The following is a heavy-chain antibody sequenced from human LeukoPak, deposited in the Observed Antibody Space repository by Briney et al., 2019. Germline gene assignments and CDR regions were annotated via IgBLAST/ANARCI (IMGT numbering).Heavy chain of an antibody. Sequence: SETLSLTCTVSGGSISSSSYYWGWIRQPPGKGLEWIGSIYYSGSTYYNPSLKSRVTISVDTSKNQFSLKLTSVTAADTAVYYCARGPYYDSSKTSAFDIWGQGTMVTVSS. J-gene: IGHJ3*02. D-gene: IGHD3-22*01. CDR3: ARGPYYDSSKTSAFDI. V-gene: IGHV4-39*07. CDR1: GGSISSSSYY. CDR2: IYYSGST.